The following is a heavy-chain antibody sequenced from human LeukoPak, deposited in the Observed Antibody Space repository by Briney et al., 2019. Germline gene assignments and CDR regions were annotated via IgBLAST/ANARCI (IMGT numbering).Heavy chain of an antibody. CDR1: GYSFTSYG. D-gene: IGHD7-27*01. V-gene: IGHV1-18*04. CDR2: ISGSNGNT. Sequence: APVKVSCKASGYSFTSYGITWVRQAPGQGLEWMGWISGSNGNTNYAQKHQGRVTMTTDISTSTAYMELRSLRSDDTAVYYCARVLSHGRRTPWGLPYGMDVWGQGTTVTVSS. J-gene: IGHJ6*02. CDR3: ARVLSHGRRTPWGLPYGMDV.